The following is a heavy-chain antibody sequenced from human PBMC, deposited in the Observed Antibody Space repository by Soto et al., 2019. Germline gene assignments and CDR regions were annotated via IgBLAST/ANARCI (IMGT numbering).Heavy chain of an antibody. V-gene: IGHV4-61*01. J-gene: IGHJ4*02. CDR3: ARDSSGRHDY. CDR2: IYYSGST. CDR1: GDSVTSGNYY. D-gene: IGHD3-22*01. Sequence: SETLSLTCTVSGDSVTSGNYYWSWIRQPPGKGLEWIGNIYYSGSTNYSPSLKSRVTISLDTTNNQFSLKVTSVTDADTAVYFCARDSSGRHDYWGQGTTVTVSS.